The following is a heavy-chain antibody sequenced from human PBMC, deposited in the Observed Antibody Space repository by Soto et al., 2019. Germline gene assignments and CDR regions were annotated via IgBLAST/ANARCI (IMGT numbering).Heavy chain of an antibody. D-gene: IGHD4-17*01. CDR2: IYYSGST. V-gene: IGHV4-39*01. Sequence: QLPLQESGPGLVKPSETLSLTCTVSGCSITSSSYYWGWIRQPPGKGLEWIGSIYYSGSTYYNPSLKSRITLSVYTSKNQFSLKLCSVTAADTAVYYCARLRLRGDAFDIWGQGTMVTVSS. CDR1: GCSITSSSYY. J-gene: IGHJ3*02. CDR3: ARLRLRGDAFDI.